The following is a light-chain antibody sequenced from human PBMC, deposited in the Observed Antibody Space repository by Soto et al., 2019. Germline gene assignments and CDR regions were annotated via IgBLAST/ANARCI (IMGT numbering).Light chain of an antibody. CDR2: DAS. V-gene: IGKV1-5*01. J-gene: IGKJ1*01. CDR3: QQYNSYSEA. CDR1: QSISSW. Sequence: DIQMTQSPSTLSASVGDRVTITCRASQSISSWLAWYQQKPRKAPKLLIYDASSLESGVPSRFSGSGSGTEFTLTISSLQPDDFATYYCQQYNSYSEAFGQGTKVDI.